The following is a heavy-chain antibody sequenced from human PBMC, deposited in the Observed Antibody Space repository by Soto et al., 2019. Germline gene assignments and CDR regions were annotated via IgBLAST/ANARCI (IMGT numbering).Heavy chain of an antibody. CDR2: MSPNSGNT. CDR3: ATRITVFGLLIPPFDP. V-gene: IGHV1-8*01. CDR1: GYPFTSYD. J-gene: IGHJ5*02. Sequence: SVTVSCKAAGYPFTSYDITWVRQDTPQGREWMGWMSPNSGNTGYAQKFQGRVTMTRNNSISTAYMELSSLRSEDTAVYYCATRITVFGLLIPPFDPWGQGTQVTVSS. D-gene: IGHD3-3*01.